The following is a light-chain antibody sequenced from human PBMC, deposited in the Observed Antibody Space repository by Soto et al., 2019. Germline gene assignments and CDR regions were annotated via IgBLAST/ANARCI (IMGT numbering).Light chain of an antibody. CDR3: QTWDTGIRV. CDR1: SGHSTYA. CDR2: LNSDGSH. V-gene: IGLV4-69*01. Sequence: QSVLTQSPSASASLGASVKLTCNLSSGHSTYAIAWHQQQPEKGPRYLMKLNSDGSHNKGDGIPDRFSGSSSGAERYLTISSLQSEDEADYYCQTWDTGIRVFGGGTKLTVL. J-gene: IGLJ2*01.